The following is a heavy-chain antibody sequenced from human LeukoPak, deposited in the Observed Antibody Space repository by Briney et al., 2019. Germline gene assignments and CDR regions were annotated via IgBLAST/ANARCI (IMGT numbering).Heavy chain of an antibody. CDR2: IKSKNVGGTT. Sequence: GGSLRLSCAASEFTFNNAWMNWVRQAPGKGLEWVGRIKSKNVGGTTDYAAPVKGRFTISRDDSKNTVYLQMDSLKIEDTAAYYCTSHAAFDPWGQGTLVTVSS. CDR1: EFTFNNAW. J-gene: IGHJ5*02. V-gene: IGHV3-15*01. CDR3: TSHAAFDP.